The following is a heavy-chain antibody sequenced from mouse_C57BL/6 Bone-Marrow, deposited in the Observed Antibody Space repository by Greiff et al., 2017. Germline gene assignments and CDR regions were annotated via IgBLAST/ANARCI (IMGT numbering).Heavy chain of an antibody. CDR3: ARGITTVVATDYYAMDY. CDR1: GYTFTDYY. D-gene: IGHD1-1*01. V-gene: IGHV1-26*01. CDR2: INPNNGGT. J-gene: IGHJ4*01. Sequence: EVQLQQSGPELVKPGASVKISCKASGYTFTDYYMNWVKQSHGKSLEWIGDINPNNGGTSYNQKFKGKATLTVGKSSSTAYMELRSLTSEDSAVYYCARGITTVVATDYYAMDYWGQGTSVTVSS.